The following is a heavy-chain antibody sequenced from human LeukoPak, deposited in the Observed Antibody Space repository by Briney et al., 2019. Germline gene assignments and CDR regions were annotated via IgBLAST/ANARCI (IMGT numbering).Heavy chain of an antibody. CDR3: AKATRSEWLVDY. D-gene: IGHD6-19*01. J-gene: IGHJ4*02. CDR2: ISYDGSNK. CDR1: GFTFSSYG. Sequence: PGGSLRLSCAASGFTFSSYGMSWVRQAPGKGLEWVAVISYDGSNKYSADSVKGRFTISRDNSKNTLYLQMNSLRVEDTAVYYCAKATRSEWLVDYWGQGTLVTVSS. V-gene: IGHV3-30*18.